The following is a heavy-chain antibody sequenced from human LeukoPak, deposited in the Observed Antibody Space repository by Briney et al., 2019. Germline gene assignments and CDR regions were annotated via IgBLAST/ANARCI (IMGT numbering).Heavy chain of an antibody. Sequence: PSETLSLTCTVSGGSISSYYWSWIRQPPGKGLECIGYIHYSGSTNYNPSLKSRVTISKDTSKNQFSLKLNSMTVADTALYYCARFVGSSWLAFDIWGQGTMVTVSS. V-gene: IGHV4-59*01. CDR1: GGSISSYY. J-gene: IGHJ3*02. CDR3: ARFVGSSWLAFDI. D-gene: IGHD6-13*01. CDR2: IHYSGST.